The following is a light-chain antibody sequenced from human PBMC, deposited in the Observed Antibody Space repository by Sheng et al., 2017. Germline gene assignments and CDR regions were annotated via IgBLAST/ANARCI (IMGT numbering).Light chain of an antibody. Sequence: DIQLTQSPSFLSASVGDRVTITCRASQSITTYLNWYQQRPGKAPNLLIYSASSLQSGVPSRFSGSGSGTDFTLTISSLQPEDFATYYCQQTYITPYTFGQGTKLEIK. CDR1: QSITTY. CDR3: QQTYITPYT. V-gene: IGKV1-39*01. J-gene: IGKJ2*01. CDR2: SAS.